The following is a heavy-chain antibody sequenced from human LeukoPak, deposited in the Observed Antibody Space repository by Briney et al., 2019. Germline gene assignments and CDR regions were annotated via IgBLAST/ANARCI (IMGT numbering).Heavy chain of an antibody. CDR1: GGSISSGGYY. Sequence: SETLSLTCTVSGGSISSGGYYWSWIRQHPGKGLEWIGYIYYSGSTYYNPSLKSRVTISVDTSKNQFSLKLSSVTAADTAVYYCARDLVDTAMVNYYYGMDVWGQGTTVTVSS. J-gene: IGHJ6*02. V-gene: IGHV4-31*03. CDR2: IYYSGST. CDR3: ARDLVDTAMVNYYYGMDV. D-gene: IGHD5-18*01.